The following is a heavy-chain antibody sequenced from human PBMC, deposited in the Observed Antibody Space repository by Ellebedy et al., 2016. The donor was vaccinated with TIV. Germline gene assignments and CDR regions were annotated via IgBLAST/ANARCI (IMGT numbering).Heavy chain of an antibody. V-gene: IGHV3-23*01. Sequence: PGGSLRLSCAASGFDFSNNGMTWVRQAPGKGLEWVSTVSGSGNSTYYADSMKGRFTISRDNSKKTLYLQMNSLRAEDTAVYYCAKNSVTAAASCVDSWGRGSLVTVSS. D-gene: IGHD6-13*01. CDR1: GFDFSNNG. CDR2: VSGSGNST. J-gene: IGHJ4*02. CDR3: AKNSVTAAASCVDS.